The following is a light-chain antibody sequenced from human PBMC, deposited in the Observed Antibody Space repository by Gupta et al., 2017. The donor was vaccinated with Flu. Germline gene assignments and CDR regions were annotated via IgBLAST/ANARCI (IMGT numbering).Light chain of an antibody. J-gene: IGLJ3*02. CDR3: QSYDSSNRV. CDR2: EDN. CDR1: SGSIASNS. Sequence: NFMLTQPHSVSESPGKTVTISCTCGSGSIASNSVQWYQQRPGSAPTTVIYEDNQRPSGVPDRFSGSIDSSSNSASLTISGLKTEDEADYYCQSYDSSNRVFGGGTKLTVL. V-gene: IGLV6-57*02.